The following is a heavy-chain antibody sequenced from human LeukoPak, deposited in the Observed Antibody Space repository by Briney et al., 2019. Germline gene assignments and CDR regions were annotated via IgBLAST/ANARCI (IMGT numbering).Heavy chain of an antibody. CDR1: GFIFKKYW. CDR2: IKEDGSET. D-gene: IGHD5-24*01. Sequence: GGSLRLSCAASGFIFKKYWMNWVRQVPGKGLECLASIKEDGSETYYADSVKGRFTISRDNPKNLLFLQINSLRVEDTAVYYCARETPRRGETRDGYRWGQGTVVTVSS. J-gene: IGHJ4*02. V-gene: IGHV3-7*01. CDR3: ARETPRRGETRDGYR.